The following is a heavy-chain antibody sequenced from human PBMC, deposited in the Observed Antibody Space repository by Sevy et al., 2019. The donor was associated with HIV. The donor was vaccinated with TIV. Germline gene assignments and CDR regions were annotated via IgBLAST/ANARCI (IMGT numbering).Heavy chain of an antibody. CDR2: ISGGSRTI. V-gene: IGHV3-48*01. D-gene: IGHD3-3*01. CDR3: AKSPYFDFWSGHYTRGANFDY. J-gene: IGHJ4*02. Sequence: GGSLRLSCAASGFTYGTHSMNWVRQAPGKGLEWVSYISGGSRTIYYADSVKGRFTISRDNAKNSLSLQMNSLRVEDTAVYYCAKSPYFDFWSGHYTRGANFDYWGQGTLVTVSS. CDR1: GFTYGTHS.